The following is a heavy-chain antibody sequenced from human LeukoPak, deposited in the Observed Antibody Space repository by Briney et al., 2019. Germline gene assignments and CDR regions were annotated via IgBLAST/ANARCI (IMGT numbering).Heavy chain of an antibody. V-gene: IGHV3-48*04. CDR2: ISSSGSTI. J-gene: IGHJ4*02. CDR3: ARGPSGYHNT. CDR1: GGSISSSN. D-gene: IGHD5-12*01. Sequence: GTLSLTCAVSGGSISSSNWWSWVRQPPGKGLEWVSYISSSGSTIYYADSVKGRFTISRDNAKNSLYLQMNSLRAEDTAVYYCARGPSGYHNTGGQGTLVTVSS.